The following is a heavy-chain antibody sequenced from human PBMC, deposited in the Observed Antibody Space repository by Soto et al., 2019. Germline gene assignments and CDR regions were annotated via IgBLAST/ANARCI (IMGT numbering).Heavy chain of an antibody. D-gene: IGHD6-19*01. V-gene: IGHV1-2*02. J-gene: IGHJ4*02. CDR3: AREASAVISLDY. Sequence: ASVKVSCKASGYIFTAYSMHWVRQAPGQGLEWVGWFNPNSGDTIYAQKFQGRVTLTGDTSISTAYMEPYSLTSDDTAVYYCAREASAVISLDYWGQGTLVTVSS. CDR1: GYIFTAYS. CDR2: FNPNSGDT.